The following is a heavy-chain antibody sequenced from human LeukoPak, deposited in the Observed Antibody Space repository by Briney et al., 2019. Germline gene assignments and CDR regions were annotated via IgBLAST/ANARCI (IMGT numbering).Heavy chain of an antibody. CDR2: MNPNTGNT. CDR3: ARKFLGSRGYYFDY. V-gene: IGHV1-8*01. D-gene: IGHD3-10*01. J-gene: IGHJ4*02. Sequence: ASVKVSCKASGYTFTSFDINWVRQATGQGLEWMGWMNPNTGNTGYAQKFRGRVTMTRNTSIRTAYMELSSLSSEDTAVYYCARKFLGSRGYYFDYWGQGTLVTVSS. CDR1: GYTFTSFD.